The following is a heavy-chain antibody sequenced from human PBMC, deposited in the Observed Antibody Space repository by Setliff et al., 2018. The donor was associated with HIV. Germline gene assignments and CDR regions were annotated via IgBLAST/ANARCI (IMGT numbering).Heavy chain of an antibody. J-gene: IGHJ4*02. CDR2: IYYSGST. D-gene: IGHD5-12*01. Sequence: SETLSLTCTVSGGSISSFYWSWIRQPPGKGLEWIGYIYYSGSTSYNPSLKSRVTISVDTSKTQFSLKLSSVTAADTAVYYCARRMPIPGIAITPVDYWGQGALVTVSS. CDR3: ARRMPIPGIAITPVDY. V-gene: IGHV4-59*08. CDR1: GGSISSFY.